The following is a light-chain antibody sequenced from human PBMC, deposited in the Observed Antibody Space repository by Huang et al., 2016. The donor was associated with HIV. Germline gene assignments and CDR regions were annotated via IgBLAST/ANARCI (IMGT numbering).Light chain of an antibody. CDR3: QQRSNWL. CDR1: QSVSSY. CDR2: DAA. J-gene: IGKJ4*01. Sequence: EIVLTQSPATLSLSPGERATLSCRASQSVSSYLAWYQQKPGQAPRLLIYDAANRATGSPARFSGRGSGTDFTLTISSLEPEDFAVYYCQQRSNWLFGGGTKVEIK. V-gene: IGKV3-11*01.